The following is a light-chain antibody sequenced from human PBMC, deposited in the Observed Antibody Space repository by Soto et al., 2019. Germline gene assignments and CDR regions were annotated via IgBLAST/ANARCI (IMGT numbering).Light chain of an antibody. Sequence: QSVLTQPASVSGSPGQSITISCTGTSSDVGSYNLVSWYQQHPGKAPKLMIYEGSKRPSGVSNRFSGSKSGNTASLTISGLQAEDEADYYCGSYTTSSNYVFGTGTKLTVL. CDR3: GSYTTSSNYV. V-gene: IGLV2-14*02. CDR1: SSDVGSYNL. J-gene: IGLJ1*01. CDR2: EGS.